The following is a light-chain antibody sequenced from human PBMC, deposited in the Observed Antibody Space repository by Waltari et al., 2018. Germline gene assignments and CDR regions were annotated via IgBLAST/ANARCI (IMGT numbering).Light chain of an antibody. CDR3: SSYTSSSTVV. J-gene: IGLJ2*01. CDR2: EVS. V-gene: IGLV2-14*01. Sequence: QSALTQPASVSGSPGQSITISCTGTSSDVGGYNYVSWSQQPPGQAPKLMIYEVSNRPSGVSNRFSGSKSGNTASLTISGLQAEDEADYYCSSYTSSSTVVFGGGTKLTVL. CDR1: SSDVGGYNY.